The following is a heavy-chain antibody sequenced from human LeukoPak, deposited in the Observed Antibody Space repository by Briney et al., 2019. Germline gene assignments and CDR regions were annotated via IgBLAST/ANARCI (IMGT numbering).Heavy chain of an antibody. Sequence: ASVKVSCKASGYTFTSYDINWVRQATGQGLEWMGWMNPNSGNTGYAQKFQGRVTMTRNTSISTAYMELSSLRSEDTAVYYCARRNGRKNAFDIWGQGTMVTVSS. J-gene: IGHJ3*02. CDR2: MNPNSGNT. CDR3: ARRNGRKNAFDI. V-gene: IGHV1-8*01. D-gene: IGHD2-15*01. CDR1: GYTFTSYD.